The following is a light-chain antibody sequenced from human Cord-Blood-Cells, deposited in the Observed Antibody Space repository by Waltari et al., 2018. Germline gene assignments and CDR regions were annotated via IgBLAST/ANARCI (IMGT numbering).Light chain of an antibody. CDR3: QAWDSSTVV. V-gene: IGLV3-1*01. Sequence: SYELTQPPSVSVSPGQTASITCPGDKLGDKYACWYQQKPGQSPVLVIYQESKRPSGIPERVSGSNSGNTATLTISGTQAMDEADYYCQAWDSSTVVFGTGTKVTVL. CDR2: QES. J-gene: IGLJ1*01. CDR1: KLGDKY.